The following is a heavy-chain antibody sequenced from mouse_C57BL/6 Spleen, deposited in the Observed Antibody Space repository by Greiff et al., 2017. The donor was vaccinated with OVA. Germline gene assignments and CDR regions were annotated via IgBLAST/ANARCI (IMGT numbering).Heavy chain of an antibody. D-gene: IGHD1-1*01. CDR1: GYTFTSYW. V-gene: IGHV1-61*01. J-gene: IGHJ2*01. CDR2: IYPSDSET. Sequence: QVQLQQPGAELVRPGSSVKLSCKASGYTFTSYWIDWVKQRPGQGLEWIGNIYPSDSETHYNQKFKDKATLTVDKSSSTAYMQLSSLTSEDSAVYYCARDDYYGSRDYWGQGTTLTVSS. CDR3: ARDDYYGSRDY.